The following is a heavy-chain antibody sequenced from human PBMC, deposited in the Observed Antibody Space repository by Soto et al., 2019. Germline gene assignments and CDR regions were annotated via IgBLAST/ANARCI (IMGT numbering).Heavy chain of an antibody. CDR1: GYTFTSYG. V-gene: IGHV1-18*01. J-gene: IGHJ6*02. CDR2: ISAYNGNT. CDR3: ARDINDFWSGYGMDV. D-gene: IGHD3-3*01. Sequence: ASVKVSCKASGYTFTSYGISWVRQAPGQGLEWMGWISAYNGNTNYAQKLQGRVTMTTDTSTSTAYMELRSLRSDDTAVYYCARDINDFWSGYGMDVWGQGNTVTVSS.